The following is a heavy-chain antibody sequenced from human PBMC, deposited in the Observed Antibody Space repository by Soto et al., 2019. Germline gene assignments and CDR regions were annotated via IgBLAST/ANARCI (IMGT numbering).Heavy chain of an antibody. CDR2: IYHSGST. D-gene: IGHD4-17*01. CDR3: ARGLGGDYGESYYYYGMDV. CDR1: GGSISSGGYY. Sequence: SETLSLTCTVSGGSISSGGYYWSWIRQHPGKGLEWIGYIYHSGSTYYNPSLKSRVTISVDRSKNQFSLKLSSVTAADTAVYYCARGLGGDYGESYYYYGMDVWGQGTTVTVSS. V-gene: IGHV4-30-2*01. J-gene: IGHJ6*02.